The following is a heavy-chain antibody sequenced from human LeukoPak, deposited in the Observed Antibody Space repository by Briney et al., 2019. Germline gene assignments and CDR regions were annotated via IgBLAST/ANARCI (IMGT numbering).Heavy chain of an antibody. CDR2: IRYDGSNK. CDR3: AREHRREITGTTFTGYYYYMDV. Sequence: GGSLRLSCAASGFTFSSYGMHWVRQAPGKGLEWVAFIRYDGSNKYYADSVKGRFTISRDNSKNTLYLQMNSLRAEDTAVYYCAREHRREITGTTFTGYYYYMDVWGKGTTVTVSS. J-gene: IGHJ6*03. CDR1: GFTFSSYG. V-gene: IGHV3-30*02. D-gene: IGHD1-7*01.